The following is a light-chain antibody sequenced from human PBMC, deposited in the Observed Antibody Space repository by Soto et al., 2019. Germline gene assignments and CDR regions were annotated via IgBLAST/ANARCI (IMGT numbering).Light chain of an antibody. Sequence: QSVLTQPPSVSGAPGQRVTISCTGSSSNIGAGYDVHWYQPLPGTAPKLLIYGNSNRPSGVPDRFSGSKSGTSASLAITGLQAEDEADYYCQSYDSSLSGLVFGTGTKLTVL. V-gene: IGLV1-40*01. J-gene: IGLJ1*01. CDR1: SSNIGAGYD. CDR2: GNS. CDR3: QSYDSSLSGLV.